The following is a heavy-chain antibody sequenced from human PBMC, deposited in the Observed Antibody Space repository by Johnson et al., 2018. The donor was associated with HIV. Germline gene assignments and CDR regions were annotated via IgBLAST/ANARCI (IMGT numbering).Heavy chain of an antibody. D-gene: IGHD5-24*01. J-gene: IGHJ3*02. V-gene: IGHV3-53*01. CDR1: GFNVSYNY. Sequence: VQLVESGGGLVQPGGSLGLSCAASGFNVSYNYMNWVRQAPGKGLEWVSIIYSGGDTNYADSVKGRFTISRDSSINALYLQIDTLRVEDTAVYYCARSKLQFLAPYAFDIWGQGTMVTVSS. CDR3: ARSKLQFLAPYAFDI. CDR2: IYSGGDT.